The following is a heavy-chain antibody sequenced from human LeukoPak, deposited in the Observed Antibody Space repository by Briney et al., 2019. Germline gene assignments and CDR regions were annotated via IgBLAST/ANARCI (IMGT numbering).Heavy chain of an antibody. CDR1: GFTVSSNY. V-gene: IGHV3-53*01. Sequence: PGGSLRLSCAASGFTVSSNYIGWVRQAPGKGLEWVSVIYSGGNTYYADSVKGRFTISRDNSRNTMALQMNSLRAEDTAVYYCARCDTSSWYGIDYWGQGTLGTVSS. D-gene: IGHD6-13*01. J-gene: IGHJ4*02. CDR3: ARCDTSSWYGIDY. CDR2: IYSGGNT.